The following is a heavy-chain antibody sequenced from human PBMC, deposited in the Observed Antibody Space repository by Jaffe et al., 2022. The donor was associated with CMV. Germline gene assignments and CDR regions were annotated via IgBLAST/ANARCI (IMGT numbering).Heavy chain of an antibody. CDR2: IWNDESHK. CDR3: ARSLPCTGWFRRPCGAFDL. Sequence: QVQLVESGGGVVPPGGSLRLSCAASGFTFSTYSMHWVRQPPGQGLEWVAVIWNDESHKYYVDSVKGRFTISRDNSKNTLSLQMNSLRGEDTGVYYCARSLPCTGWFRRPCGAFDLWGQGTMVTVSA. D-gene: IGHD6-19*01. J-gene: IGHJ3*01. CDR1: GFTFSTYS. V-gene: IGHV3-33*08.